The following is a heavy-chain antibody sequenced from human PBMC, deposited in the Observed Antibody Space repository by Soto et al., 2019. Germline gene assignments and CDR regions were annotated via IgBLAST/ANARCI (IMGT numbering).Heavy chain of an antibody. V-gene: IGHV4-31*03. Sequence: QVQLQESGPGLVKPSQTLSLPCTVSGGSISSGGYYWSWIRQHPGKRLEWIGYIYYSGSTYYNPSPKSRVTISVDTSKNHFSPKLSSVTAADTAVYYCARTSYDRSGTAADPWGQGTLVTVSS. J-gene: IGHJ5*02. D-gene: IGHD3-22*01. CDR1: GGSISSGGYY. CDR3: ARTSYDRSGTAADP. CDR2: IYYSGST.